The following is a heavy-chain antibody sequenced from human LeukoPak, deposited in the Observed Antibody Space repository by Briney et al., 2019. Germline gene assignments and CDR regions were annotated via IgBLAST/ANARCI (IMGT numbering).Heavy chain of an antibody. Sequence: SETLSLTCTVSGGSISSGGYYWSWIRQHPGKGLEWIGYIYYSGSTYYNPSLKSRVTISVDTSENQFSLKLSSVTAADTAVYYCAREKKVTGYYTFDYWGQGTLVTVSS. CDR1: GGSISSGGYY. CDR3: AREKKVTGYYTFDY. J-gene: IGHJ4*02. V-gene: IGHV4-31*03. CDR2: IYYSGST. D-gene: IGHD3-9*01.